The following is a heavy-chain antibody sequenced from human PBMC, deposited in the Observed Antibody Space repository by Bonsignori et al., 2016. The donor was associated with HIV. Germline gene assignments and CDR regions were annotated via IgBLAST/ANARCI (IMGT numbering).Heavy chain of an antibody. D-gene: IGHD1-26*01. CDR3: ARDAVGATAIDY. Sequence: QVQLQESGPGLVKSSETLSLTCAVSGYSISSGYYWDWIRQSPGKGLEWIGSIYHSGTTHYNPSLKSRVSISVETSNNQFSLHLRSVTAADTALYYCARDAVGATAIDYWGQGNPGHRSPQ. CDR1: GYSISSGYY. J-gene: IGHJ4*02. CDR2: IYHSGTT. V-gene: IGHV4-38-2*02.